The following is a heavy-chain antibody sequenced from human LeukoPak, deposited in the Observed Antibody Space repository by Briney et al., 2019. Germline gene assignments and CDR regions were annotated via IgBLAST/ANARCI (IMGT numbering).Heavy chain of an antibody. CDR2: ISSSSSYI. V-gene: IGHV3-21*01. CDR3: ARKGYYYDSSGYYLNY. CDR1: GFTFSSYS. Sequence: GGSLRLSCAASGFTFSSYSMNWVRQAPGKGLEWVSSISSSSSYIYYADSVKGRFTISRDNAKNSLYLQMNSLRAEDTAVYYCARKGYYYDSSGYYLNYWGQGTLVTVSS. D-gene: IGHD3-22*01. J-gene: IGHJ4*02.